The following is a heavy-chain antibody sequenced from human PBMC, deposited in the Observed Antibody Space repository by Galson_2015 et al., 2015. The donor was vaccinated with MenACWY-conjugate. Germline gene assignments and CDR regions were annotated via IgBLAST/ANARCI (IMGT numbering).Heavy chain of an antibody. D-gene: IGHD3-22*01. J-gene: IGHJ3*02. CDR2: IYYSGST. Sequence: ETLSLTCTVSGGSISSSSYYWGWIRQPPGKGLEWIGSIYYSGSTYYNPSLKSRVTISVDTSKNKFSLKLSSVTAADTAVYYCARVAVYYDSSGYYHGIDAFDIWGQGTMVTVSS. CDR3: ARVAVYYDSSGYYHGIDAFDI. V-gene: IGHV4-39*07. CDR1: GGSISSSSYY.